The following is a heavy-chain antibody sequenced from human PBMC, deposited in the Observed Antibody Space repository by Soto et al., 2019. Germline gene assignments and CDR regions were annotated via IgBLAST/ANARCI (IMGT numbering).Heavy chain of an antibody. Sequence: PGASLKISCKVSGYIFTNYWIAWVRQTTGKGLEWVAIINPGDSNTIYSPSFRGQVTISAETFTSTAYLQWNSLKASDTAMYYCARRSTEGWFDPWGQGTLVTVSS. CDR1: GYIFTNYW. CDR3: ARRSTEGWFDP. V-gene: IGHV5-51*01. CDR2: INPGDSNT. J-gene: IGHJ5*02.